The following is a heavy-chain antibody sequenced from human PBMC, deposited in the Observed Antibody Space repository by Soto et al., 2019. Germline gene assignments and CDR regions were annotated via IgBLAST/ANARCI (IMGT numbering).Heavy chain of an antibody. J-gene: IGHJ4*02. Sequence: TLSLPCGVSAGSLSSAVHSWSWIRQPPGKGLEWIGYISPIGSTYFNPSLSGRVTISVDKSKSQFYLKLSSVTAADTAVYYCARINYSDTSGYYFFFDHWGQGIQGTVS. CDR3: ARINYSDTSGYYFFFDH. CDR1: AGSLSSAVHS. D-gene: IGHD3-22*01. V-gene: IGHV4-30-2*01. CDR2: ISPIGST.